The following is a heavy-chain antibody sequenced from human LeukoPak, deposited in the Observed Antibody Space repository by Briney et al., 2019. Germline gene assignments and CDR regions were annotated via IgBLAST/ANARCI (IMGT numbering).Heavy chain of an antibody. CDR3: ARHTDWADAFDI. D-gene: IGHD3-9*01. Sequence: KPSETLSLTCTDSGGSISSSNYYWSWIRQPPGQGLEWIGSIFYSGSTYYNPSLESRVTISVDTSKKQFSLRLSSVTAADTAVYYCARHTDWADAFDIWGQGTMVTVSS. V-gene: IGHV4-39*01. J-gene: IGHJ3*02. CDR2: IFYSGST. CDR1: GGSISSSNYY.